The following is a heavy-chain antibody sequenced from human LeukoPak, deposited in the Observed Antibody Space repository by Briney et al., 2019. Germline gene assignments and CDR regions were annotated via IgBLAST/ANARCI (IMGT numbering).Heavy chain of an antibody. CDR3: ARDSPEPHYFDY. CDR1: GFTFSSYT. Sequence: GGSLRLSCAASGFTFSSYTMNWVRQAPGKGLEWVSSISSSSSYIYYADSVKGRFTISRDNAKNSLYLQMNSLRAEDTAVYYCARDSPEPHYFDYWGQGTLVTVSS. V-gene: IGHV3-21*01. J-gene: IGHJ4*02. CDR2: ISSSSSYI.